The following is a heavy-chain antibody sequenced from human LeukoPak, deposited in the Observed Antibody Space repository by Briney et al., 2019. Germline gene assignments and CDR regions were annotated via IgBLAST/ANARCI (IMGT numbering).Heavy chain of an antibody. V-gene: IGHV1-46*01. CDR1: GYTFTGYY. J-gene: IGHJ6*02. CDR2: INPSGGST. Sequence: ASVKVSCKASGYTFTGYYMHWVRQAPGQGLEWMGVINPSGGSTSYAQKFQGRVTMTRDTSTSTVYMELSSLRSEDTAVYYCARDGPYGGYGMDVWGQGTTVTVSS. CDR3: ARDGPYGGYGMDV. D-gene: IGHD4-23*01.